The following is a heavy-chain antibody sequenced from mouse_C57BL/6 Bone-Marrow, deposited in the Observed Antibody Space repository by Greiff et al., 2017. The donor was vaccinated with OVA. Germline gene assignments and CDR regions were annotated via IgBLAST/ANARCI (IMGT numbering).Heavy chain of an antibody. CDR3: ARSTTVNAMDY. Sequence: QVQLQQSGAELVRPGTSVKMSCKASGYPFTNYWIGWAKQRPGHGLEWIGAIYPGGGYTNYNEKFKGKATLTADKSSSTAYMQFSSLTSEDSAIYYCARSTTVNAMDYWGQGTSVTVSS. D-gene: IGHD1-1*01. CDR2: IYPGGGYT. V-gene: IGHV1-63*01. CDR1: GYPFTNYW. J-gene: IGHJ4*01.